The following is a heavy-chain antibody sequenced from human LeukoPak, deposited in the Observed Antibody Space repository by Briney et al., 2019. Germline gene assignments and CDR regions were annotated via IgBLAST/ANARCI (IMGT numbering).Heavy chain of an antibody. J-gene: IGHJ4*02. V-gene: IGHV3-7*01. CDR1: GFIFSGYW. Sequence: GGSLRLSCAVSGFIFSGYWMTWVRQAPGKGLEWVANIKQDGSEKNYVDSVKGRFTISRDNAENSLFLQMNSLRDEDTAVYYCAREWQGGIAAAGTRIEGDYWGQGTLVAVSS. D-gene: IGHD6-13*01. CDR2: IKQDGSEK. CDR3: AREWQGGIAAAGTRIEGDY.